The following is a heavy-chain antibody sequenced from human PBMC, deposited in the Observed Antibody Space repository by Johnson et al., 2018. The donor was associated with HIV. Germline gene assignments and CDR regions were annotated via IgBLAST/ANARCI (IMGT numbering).Heavy chain of an antibody. V-gene: IGHV3-13*01. Sequence: VQLVESGGGVVQPGGSLRLSCAASGFTFSNYDMHWVRQATGKGLEWVSGIGTSGDTYYPGSVKGRFTISRETAKNSLYLQMNSLRVGDTAVYYCARAVAGTWFDIWGQGTMVTVSS. CDR2: IGTSGDT. D-gene: IGHD6-19*01. CDR1: GFTFSNYD. CDR3: ARAVAGTWFDI. J-gene: IGHJ3*02.